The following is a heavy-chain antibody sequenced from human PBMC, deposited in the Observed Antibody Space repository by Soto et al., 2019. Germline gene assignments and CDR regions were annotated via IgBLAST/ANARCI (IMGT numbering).Heavy chain of an antibody. Sequence: GGSLRLSCAASGFTFSSYSMNWVRQAPGKGLEWVSSISSSSSYIYYADSVKGRFTISRDNAKNSLYLQMNSLRAEDTAVYYCAREDIVLMVYAILDIWGQGTMVTVSS. CDR1: GFTFSSYS. CDR2: ISSSSSYI. J-gene: IGHJ3*02. CDR3: AREDIVLMVYAILDI. D-gene: IGHD2-8*01. V-gene: IGHV3-21*01.